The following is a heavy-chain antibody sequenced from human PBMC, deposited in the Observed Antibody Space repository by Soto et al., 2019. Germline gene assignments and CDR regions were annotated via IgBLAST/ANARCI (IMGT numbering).Heavy chain of an antibody. Sequence: LRLSCAASGFTFTDYALSWVRQSPGKGLEWVATISGIGGSTYLADSVKGRLSISRDNSKNTVSLLMNSLRAEDTAVYFCARGSSGYISSWYYFDYWGRGTLVTVSS. V-gene: IGHV3-23*01. D-gene: IGHD6-13*01. CDR2: ISGIGGST. CDR3: ARGSSGYISSWYYFDY. J-gene: IGHJ4*02. CDR1: GFTFTDYA.